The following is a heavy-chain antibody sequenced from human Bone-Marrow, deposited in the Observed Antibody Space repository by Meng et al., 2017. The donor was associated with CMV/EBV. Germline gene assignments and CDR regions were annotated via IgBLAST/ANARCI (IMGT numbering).Heavy chain of an antibody. CDR3: ARENLRSLDV. CDR1: GFIFSSYS. V-gene: IGHV3-53*01. J-gene: IGHJ6*02. Sequence: GESLKISCAASGFIFSSYSMNWVRQAPGKGLEWVSVIYSGGSTYYADSVKGRFTISRDNSKNTLYLQMNSLRAEDTAVYYCARENLRSLDVWGQGTTVTVSS. CDR2: IYSGGST. D-gene: IGHD3-3*01.